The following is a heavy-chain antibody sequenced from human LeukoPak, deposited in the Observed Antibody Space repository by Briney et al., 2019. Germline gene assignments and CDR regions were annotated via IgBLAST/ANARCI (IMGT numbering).Heavy chain of an antibody. J-gene: IGHJ3*02. D-gene: IGHD3-10*01. CDR1: GYSISSGYY. CDR3: ARDPYYYAGYAAFDI. V-gene: IGHV4-38-2*02. Sequence: SETLSLTCTVSGYSISSGYYWGWIRQPPGKGLEWIGSIYHSGSTYYNPSLKSRVTISVDTSKNQFSLKLSSVTAADTAVYYCARDPYYYAGYAAFDIWGQGTMVTVSS. CDR2: IYHSGST.